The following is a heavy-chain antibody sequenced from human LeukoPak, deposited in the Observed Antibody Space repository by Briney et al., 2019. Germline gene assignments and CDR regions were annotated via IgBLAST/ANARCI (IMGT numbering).Heavy chain of an antibody. CDR3: AKEVGALGTPLFDY. CDR1: GFTFSSYA. Sequence: GGSLRLSCAASGFTFSSYAMSWVRQAPGKGLEWVSGISSSGDTYYADSVKGRCTISRDNSKNTQDLQMNSLRLDDTAVYFCAKEVGALGTPLFDYWGQGTLVTVSS. D-gene: IGHD1-26*01. CDR2: ISSSGDT. J-gene: IGHJ4*02. V-gene: IGHV3-23*01.